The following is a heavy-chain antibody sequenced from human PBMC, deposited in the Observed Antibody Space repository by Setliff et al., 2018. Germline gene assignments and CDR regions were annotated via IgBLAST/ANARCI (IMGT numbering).Heavy chain of an antibody. CDR1: GGSISSGGYY. J-gene: IGHJ4*02. CDR3: ARGQATSSRSSLVY. Sequence: SETLSLTCTVSGGSISSGGYYWTWIRQPPGKGLEWIGYIYHSGGANYNPSLKSRVTISVATSKKQFSLNLSSVTAADTAVYYCARGQATSSRSSLVYWGQGIPVTVSS. CDR2: IYHSGGA. D-gene: IGHD6-6*01. V-gene: IGHV4-61*08.